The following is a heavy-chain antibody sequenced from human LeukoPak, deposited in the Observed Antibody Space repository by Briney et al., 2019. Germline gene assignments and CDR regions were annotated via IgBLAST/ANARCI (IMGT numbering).Heavy chain of an antibody. CDR3: ARGMAPTGNPNWFDP. D-gene: IGHD6-13*01. CDR2: IWSDRNYT. J-gene: IGHJ5*02. V-gene: IGHV3-33*01. CDR1: GLTFSIYG. Sequence: GGSLRLSCAASGLTFSIYGMHWVRQAPGKGLEWVAVIWSDRNYTYYADSVKGRFTISRDNSKSTLYLQMNSLRAEDTAVYYCARGMAPTGNPNWFDPWGQGTLVTVSS.